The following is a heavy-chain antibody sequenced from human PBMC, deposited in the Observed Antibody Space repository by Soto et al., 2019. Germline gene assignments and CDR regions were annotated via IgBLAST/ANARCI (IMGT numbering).Heavy chain of an antibody. Sequence: SETLSLTCSVSGGSISSSYWNWIRQPAGKGLEWIGRFYTTGRASYNPSLKGRLTLSGDTSKNQFSLRLGSVTAADTAVYYCAKLTAAWGQGTLVTVSS. D-gene: IGHD6-13*01. V-gene: IGHV4-4*07. CDR2: FYTTGRA. CDR3: AKLTAA. J-gene: IGHJ4*02. CDR1: GGSISSSY.